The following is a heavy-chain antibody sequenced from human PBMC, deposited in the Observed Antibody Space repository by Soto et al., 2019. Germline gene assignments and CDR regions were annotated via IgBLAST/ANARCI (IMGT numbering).Heavy chain of an antibody. CDR3: ARNRYRGRSLVFD. J-gene: IGHJ5*01. CDR1: CYTCTIYG. D-gene: IGHD2-21*01. V-gene: IGHV1-18*04. Sequence: ASVEVSCKASCYTCTIYGIIWRRQAPGQWLEWMGLISAYSVSTNYAESLQCIVTITTDSSRGTAYMELRSLRSDDTAVYYCARNRYRGRSLVFD. CDR2: ISAYSVST.